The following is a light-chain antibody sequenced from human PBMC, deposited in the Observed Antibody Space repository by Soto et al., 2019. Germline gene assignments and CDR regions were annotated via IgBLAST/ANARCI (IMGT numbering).Light chain of an antibody. CDR3: SSYAASNNFGV. CDR1: SSDVGGYNY. J-gene: IGLJ1*01. Sequence: QSVLTQPPSASGSPGQSVTISCAGTSSDVGGYNYVSWYQQHPGKAPKLMIYEISKRPSGVPDRFSGSKSGNTASLTVSGLQAEDEADYYCSSYAASNNFGVFGSRTKVTVL. CDR2: EIS. V-gene: IGLV2-8*01.